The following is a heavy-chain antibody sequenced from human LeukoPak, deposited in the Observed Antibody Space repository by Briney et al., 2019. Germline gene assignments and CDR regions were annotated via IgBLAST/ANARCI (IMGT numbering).Heavy chain of an antibody. Sequence: PGGSLRLSCAASGFSVNNNYVDWVRQAPGKGLEWVSSMDNFAITYYANSVQGRFTISRDSSRNTVFLQMNSLRVEDTAVYYCAGGNYDGSGTRPGYLAYWGLGTLVTVSS. CDR1: GFSVNNNY. V-gene: IGHV3-53*01. CDR3: AGGNYDGSGTRPGYLAY. D-gene: IGHD3-10*01. J-gene: IGHJ4*02. CDR2: MDNFAIT.